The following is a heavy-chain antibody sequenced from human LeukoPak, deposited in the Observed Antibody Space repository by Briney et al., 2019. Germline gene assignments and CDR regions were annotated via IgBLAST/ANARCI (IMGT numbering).Heavy chain of an antibody. CDR2: IEEDGSDK. Sequence: HPGGSLRLSCAASGFTFSTYWMKWVRQAPGKGLEWVASIEEDGSDKYYVDSVKGRFSISRDNAKNSLYLQMNSLRTEDTAVYYCAKGGHYNFDYWGQGTLVTVSS. V-gene: IGHV3-7*01. CDR3: AKGGHYNFDY. D-gene: IGHD4-11*01. CDR1: GFTFSTYW. J-gene: IGHJ4*02.